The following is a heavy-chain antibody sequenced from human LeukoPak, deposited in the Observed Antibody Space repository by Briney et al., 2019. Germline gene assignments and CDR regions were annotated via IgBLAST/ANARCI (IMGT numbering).Heavy chain of an antibody. CDR2: ISIGGDTT. CDR1: GFTFSSHG. J-gene: IGHJ4*02. CDR3: ARSQWDPKD. V-gene: IGHV3-23*01. Sequence: GGSLRLSCAASGFTFSSHGMCWVRQAPGRGLEWVSSISIGGDTTYSDSVKGRFTISRDNAKNSLYLQMNSLRAEDTAVYYCARSQWDPKDWGQGTLVTVSS. D-gene: IGHD1-26*01.